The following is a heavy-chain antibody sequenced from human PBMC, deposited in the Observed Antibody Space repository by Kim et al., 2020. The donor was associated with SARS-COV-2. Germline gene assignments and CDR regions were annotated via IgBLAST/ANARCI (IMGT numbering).Heavy chain of an antibody. Sequence: GGSLRLSCAASGFRFDDYAMHWVRQAPGKGLEWVSGITWNTGEKAYADSVRGRFTISKDNAKNSLDLEMNSLRVEDTALYYCITSASGYSRSWAPDYWGQGTLVTVSS. V-gene: IGHV3-9*01. CDR1: GFRFDDYA. CDR2: ITWNTGEK. J-gene: IGHJ4*02. CDR3: ITSASGYSRSWAPDY. D-gene: IGHD6-13*01.